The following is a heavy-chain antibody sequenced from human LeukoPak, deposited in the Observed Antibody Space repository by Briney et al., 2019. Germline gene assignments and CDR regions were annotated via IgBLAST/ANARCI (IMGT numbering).Heavy chain of an antibody. CDR2: IIPIFGTA. J-gene: IGHJ4*02. CDR1: GGTFSSYA. Sequence: SVKVSCKASGGTFSSYAISWVRQAPGQGLEWMGGIIPIFGTANYAQKFQGRVTITADESTSTAYMELSSLRSEDTAVYYCARGPDTASSANKFDYWGQGTLVTVSS. D-gene: IGHD5-18*01. V-gene: IGHV1-69*01. CDR3: ARGPDTASSANKFDY.